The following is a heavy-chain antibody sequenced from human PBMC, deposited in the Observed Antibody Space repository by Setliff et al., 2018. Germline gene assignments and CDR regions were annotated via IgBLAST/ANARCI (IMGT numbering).Heavy chain of an antibody. V-gene: IGHV3-30*02. Sequence: GESLKISCVASGFRFTGYGMYWVRQAPGKGLEWVALITFEGTDPQYADSLRGRFTISRDNAKNTVYLQMNDLRVDDTAVYYCAKVHTGGSGLYAPLDSWGQGVLVTVSS. D-gene: IGHD6-19*01. J-gene: IGHJ4*02. CDR1: GFRFTGYG. CDR2: ITFEGTDP. CDR3: AKVHTGGSGLYAPLDS.